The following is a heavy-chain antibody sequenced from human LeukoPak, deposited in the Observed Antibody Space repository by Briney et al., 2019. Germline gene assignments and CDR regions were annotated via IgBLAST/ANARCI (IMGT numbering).Heavy chain of an antibody. CDR1: GFTFSNYW. Sequence: GGSLRLSWAASGFTFSNYWMSWVRQAPGKGLEWVGNIQEDGSAQYYVDSVKGRFTISRDNAKNSLYLQMNSLRVDDTAVYYCERVAYGDRYWGQGTLVTVSS. CDR3: ERVAYGDRY. CDR2: IQEDGSAQ. D-gene: IGHD4-17*01. J-gene: IGHJ4*02. V-gene: IGHV3-7*01.